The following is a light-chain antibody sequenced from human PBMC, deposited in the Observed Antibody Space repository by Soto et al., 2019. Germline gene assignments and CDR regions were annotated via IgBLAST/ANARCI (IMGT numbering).Light chain of an antibody. CDR3: SSDSSSSTPYVV. V-gene: IGLV2-14*01. CDR1: SSDVGGYNY. J-gene: IGLJ2*01. CDR2: DVS. Sequence: QSALTQPASVSGSPGQSITISCTGTSSDVGGYNYVSWYQQHPGKAHKLMIYDVSNRPSGVSNRFSASKSGNTAALTISGLQAEDEADDYCSSDSSSSTPYVVFGGGTKLTVL.